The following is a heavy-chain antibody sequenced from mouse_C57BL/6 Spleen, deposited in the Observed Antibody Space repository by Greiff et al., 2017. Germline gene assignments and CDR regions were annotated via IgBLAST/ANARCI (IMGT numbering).Heavy chain of an antibody. CDR3: TRGNSAWFAY. Sequence: AQLQQSGAELVRPGASVKLSCTASGFNIKDDYMHWVKQRPEQGLEWIGWIDPENGDTEYASKFQGKATITADTSSNTAYLQLSSLTSEDTAVYYCTRGNSAWFAYWGQGTLVTVSA. CDR2: IDPENGDT. CDR1: GFNIKDDY. J-gene: IGHJ3*01. D-gene: IGHD2-1*01. V-gene: IGHV14-4*01.